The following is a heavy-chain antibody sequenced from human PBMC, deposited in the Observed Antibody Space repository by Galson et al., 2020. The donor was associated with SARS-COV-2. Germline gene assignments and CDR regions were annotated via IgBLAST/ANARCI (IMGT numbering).Heavy chain of an antibody. J-gene: IGHJ1*01. Sequence: GGPLRLSCEASGFTFSSHGMHWVRQAPGKGLEWVPVIWYVGSNKDYADSVKGRFTLSRDNSKNTLYLQMNSLRVEDTAIYYCPGFEGTYGLKHWGHGTLLIVAS. CDR3: PGFEGTYGLKH. V-gene: IGHV3-33*01. CDR2: IWYVGSNK. D-gene: IGHD3-16*01. CDR1: GFTFSSHG.